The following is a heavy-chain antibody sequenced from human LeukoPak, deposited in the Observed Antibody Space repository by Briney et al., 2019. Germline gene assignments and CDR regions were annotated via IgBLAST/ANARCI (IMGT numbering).Heavy chain of an antibody. D-gene: IGHD3-9*01. CDR3: ARAPGRYFDWLKGYYFDY. J-gene: IGHJ4*02. CDR1: GYTFNNHA. Sequence: ASVKVSCKASGYTFNNHAMNWVRQAPGQGLEWMGWVNTNNGNPTYAQGFTGRFVFSLDTSVSTAYLQISSLKAEDTAVYYCARAPGRYFDWLKGYYFDYWGQGTLVTASS. V-gene: IGHV7-4-1*02. CDR2: VNTNNGNP.